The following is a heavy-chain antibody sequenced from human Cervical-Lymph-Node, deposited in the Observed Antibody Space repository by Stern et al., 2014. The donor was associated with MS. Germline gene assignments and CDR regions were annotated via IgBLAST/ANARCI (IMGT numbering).Heavy chain of an antibody. Sequence: QMQLVQSGAEVKKPGSSVKVSCRASGGTFSRYAISWGRQAPGQGLEWMEGIIPRFDTATYAQKFQDRVKITADESTRTAYMELSSLRSEDTAVYYCAKETGHWFDPWGQGTLVSVSS. V-gene: IGHV1-69*01. J-gene: IGHJ5*02. CDR3: AKETGHWFDP. CDR1: GGTFSRYA. CDR2: IIPRFDTA.